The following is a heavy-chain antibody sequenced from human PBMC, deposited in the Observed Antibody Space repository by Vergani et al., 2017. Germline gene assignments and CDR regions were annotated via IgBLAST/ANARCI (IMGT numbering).Heavy chain of an antibody. D-gene: IGHD1-26*01. J-gene: IGHJ4*02. CDR2: LTGGGGST. CDR1: GFTFSTYA. CDR3: VKDAGSYENFFDS. Sequence: EVQLLESGGSLKQPRGSVRLSCAASGFTFSTYAMHWVRQAPGKGLEWVSALTGGGGSTYYADSFKGRFIISRDNSRDTLYLQMNSLRPEDTATYYCVKDAGSYENFFDSWGQGTLVTVSS. V-gene: IGHV3-23*01.